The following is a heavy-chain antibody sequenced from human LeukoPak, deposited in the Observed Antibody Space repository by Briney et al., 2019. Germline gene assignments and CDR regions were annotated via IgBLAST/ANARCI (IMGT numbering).Heavy chain of an antibody. V-gene: IGHV1-24*01. CDR2: FDPEDGET. Sequence: RASVKVSCKVSGYTLTELSMHWVRQAPGKGLEWMGGFDPEDGETFYAQKFQGRVTMTEDTSTDTAYMELSSLRSEETAVYYCATDYYYDSSGSYYTVDYWGQGTLVTVSS. CDR1: GYTLTELS. J-gene: IGHJ4*02. D-gene: IGHD3-22*01. CDR3: ATDYYYDSSGSYYTVDY.